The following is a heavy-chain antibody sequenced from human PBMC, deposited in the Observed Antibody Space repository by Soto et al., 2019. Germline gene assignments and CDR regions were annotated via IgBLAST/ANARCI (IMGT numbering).Heavy chain of an antibody. J-gene: IGHJ4*02. CDR2: IDSDGSDT. V-gene: IGHV3-74*01. CDR3: VRDNIGVGIDY. CDR1: GFTFSSYA. D-gene: IGHD1-26*01. Sequence: GGSLRLSCASSGFTFSSYAMSWVRQAPGKGPVWVSHIDSDGSDTTYAASVKGRFTISRDNAKNTLYLQMNSLRAEDTAVYYCVRDNIGVGIDYWGLGTLVTVSS.